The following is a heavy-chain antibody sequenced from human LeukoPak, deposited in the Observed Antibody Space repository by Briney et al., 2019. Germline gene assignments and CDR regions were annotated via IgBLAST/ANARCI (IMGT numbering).Heavy chain of an antibody. CDR3: ARQTPGDYFDY. J-gene: IGHJ4*02. CDR2: IYTSGST. CDR1: GGSISSYY. D-gene: IGHD1-26*01. Sequence: ASETLSLTCTVSGGSISSYYWSWIRQPPGKGLEWIGYIYTSGSTNYNPSLKSRVTISVDTSKNQFSLKLSSVTAADTAVYYCARQTPGDYFDYWGQGTLVTVSS. V-gene: IGHV4-4*09.